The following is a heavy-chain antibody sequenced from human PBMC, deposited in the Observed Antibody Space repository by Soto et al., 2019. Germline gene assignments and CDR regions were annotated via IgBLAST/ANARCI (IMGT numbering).Heavy chain of an antibody. V-gene: IGHV4-39*01. CDR2: IYYSGST. CDR1: GGSISSSSYY. CDR3: SLHYYYGSGRYYYYMDV. J-gene: IGHJ6*03. D-gene: IGHD3-10*01. Sequence: LSLTCTVSGGSISSSSYYWGWIRQPPGKGLEWIGSIYYSGSTYYNPSLKSRVTMSVDTSKNQFSLKLSSVTAADTAVYYCSLHYYYGSGRYYYYMDVWGKGTTVTVSS.